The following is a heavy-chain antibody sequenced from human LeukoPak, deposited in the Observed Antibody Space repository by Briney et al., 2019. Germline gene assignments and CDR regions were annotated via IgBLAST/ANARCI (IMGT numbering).Heavy chain of an antibody. D-gene: IGHD3-3*01. Sequence: SETLSLTCAVYGGSFSGYYWSWIRQPPGKGLEWIGEINHSGSTNYNPSLKSRVTISVDTSKNQFFLKVNSVTAADTAVYYCARRRLRFLEWLFRDAFDIWGQGTMVTVSS. CDR2: INHSGST. V-gene: IGHV4-34*01. J-gene: IGHJ3*02. CDR3: ARRRLRFLEWLFRDAFDI. CDR1: GGSFSGYY.